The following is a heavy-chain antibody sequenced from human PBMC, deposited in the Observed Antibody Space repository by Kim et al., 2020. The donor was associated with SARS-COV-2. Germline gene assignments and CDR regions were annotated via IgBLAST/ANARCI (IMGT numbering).Heavy chain of an antibody. CDR2: ISYDGSNK. D-gene: IGHD3-10*01. Sequence: GGSLRLSCAASGFTFSSYGMHWVRQAPGKGLEWVAVISYDGSNKYYADSVTGRFTISRDNSKNTLYLQMNNRRAEDTAVYYCAKESGSGSYYAWTYYYYGMDVWGEGATVTVSS. J-gene: IGHJ6*04. CDR3: AKESGSGSYYAWTYYYYGMDV. CDR1: GFTFSSYG. V-gene: IGHV3-30*18.